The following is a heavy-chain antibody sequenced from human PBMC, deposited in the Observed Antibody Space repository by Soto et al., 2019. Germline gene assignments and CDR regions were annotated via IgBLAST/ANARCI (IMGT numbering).Heavy chain of an antibody. D-gene: IGHD6-13*01. V-gene: IGHV3-30*03. CDR1: GFAFSSYG. CDR2: ISYDGSLQ. CDR3: VSERVYCHASAPYS. J-gene: IGHJ4*02. Sequence: QAQLVESGGGVVQPGRSLRLSCAASGFAFSSYGMHWVRQAPGKGLEWVAVISYDGSLQHYADSVKGRFTISRDNSKNMVLLQISSLRAEDTAVYYSVSERVYCHASAPYSWGQGTLVSVSS.